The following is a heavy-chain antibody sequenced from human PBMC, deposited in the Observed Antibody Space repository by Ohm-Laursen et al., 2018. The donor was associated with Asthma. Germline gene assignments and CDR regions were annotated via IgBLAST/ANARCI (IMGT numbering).Heavy chain of an antibody. J-gene: IGHJ4*02. V-gene: IGHV3-30*03. D-gene: IGHD6-13*01. CDR1: GFTFSSYG. CDR2: ISYDGSNK. Sequence: SLRLSCTASGFTFSSYGMHWVRQAPGKGLEWVAVISYDGSNKYYADSVKGRFTISRDNSKNTLYLQMNSLRAEDTAVYYCARRIAAAGNDYWGQGTLVTVSS. CDR3: ARRIAAAGNDY.